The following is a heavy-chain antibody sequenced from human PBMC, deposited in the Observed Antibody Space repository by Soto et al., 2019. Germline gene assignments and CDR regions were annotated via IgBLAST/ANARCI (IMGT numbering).Heavy chain of an antibody. Sequence: EVQLLESGGGLVQPGGSLRLSCAASGFTFSSYAMSWVRQAPGKGLEWVSGISGSGGSTYYADSVKGRLTISRDNTKNALYLQMNSLRAEDTAVYYCAKDRFDDSSGYYYHFQHWGQGTLVTVSS. CDR2: ISGSGGST. D-gene: IGHD3-22*01. V-gene: IGHV3-23*01. CDR3: AKDRFDDSSGYYYHFQH. J-gene: IGHJ1*01. CDR1: GFTFSSYA.